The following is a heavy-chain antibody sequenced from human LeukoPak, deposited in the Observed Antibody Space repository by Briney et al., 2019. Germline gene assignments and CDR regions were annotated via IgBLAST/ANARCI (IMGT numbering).Heavy chain of an antibody. D-gene: IGHD1-26*01. J-gene: IGHJ4*02. CDR1: GFTFRTYW. CDR2: IKEDETEK. V-gene: IGHV3-7*01. CDR3: ARDVLGALDY. Sequence: PGGSLRLSRAASGFTFRTYWMAWVRQAPGKGLEWVANIKEDETEKHYVESVKGRFTISRDNTKNSLSLQMNSLRADDTAVYHCARDVLGALDYWSQGTLVTVSS.